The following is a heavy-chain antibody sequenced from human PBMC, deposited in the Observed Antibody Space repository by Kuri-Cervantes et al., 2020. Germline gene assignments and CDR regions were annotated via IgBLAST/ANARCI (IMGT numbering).Heavy chain of an antibody. J-gene: IGHJ5*02. D-gene: IGHD6-19*01. CDR2: INPNSGGT. CDR3: ARKAVAGLGANWFDP. Sequence: SCKASGYTFTGYYMHWVRQAPGQGLEWMGWINPNSGGTNYAQKFQGRVTMTRDTSISTAYMELSRLRSDDTAVYYCARKAVAGLGANWFDPWGQGTLVTVSS. V-gene: IGHV1-2*02. CDR1: GYTFTGYY.